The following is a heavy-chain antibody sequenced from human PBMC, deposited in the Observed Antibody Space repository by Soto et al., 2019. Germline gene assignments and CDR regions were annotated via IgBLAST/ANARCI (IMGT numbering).Heavy chain of an antibody. Sequence: PSETLSLTCTVSGGSISSSSYYWGWIRQPPGKGLEWIGSIYYSGSTYYNPSLKSRVTISVDTSKNQFSLKLSSVTAADTAVYYCARTGGSGSYWSDYYYYGMDVWGQGTTVT. CDR1: GGSISSSSYY. V-gene: IGHV4-39*01. J-gene: IGHJ6*02. CDR2: IYYSGST. CDR3: ARTGGSGSYWSDYYYYGMDV. D-gene: IGHD3-10*01.